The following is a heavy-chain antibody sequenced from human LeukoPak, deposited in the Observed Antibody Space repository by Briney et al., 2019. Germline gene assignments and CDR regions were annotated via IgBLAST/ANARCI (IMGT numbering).Heavy chain of an antibody. CDR1: GFIISDYA. D-gene: IGHD2-2*01. J-gene: IGHJ4*02. CDR3: VKDLYKGDSASWYFFHY. CDR2: LSANRGTT. Sequence: PGGSLRLSCSASGFIISDYAMHWVRQAPGKGLEYVSALSANRGTTYYADSVKGRFTISRDTSKNTLYLQMSSLRAEDTAMYHCVKDLYKGDSASWYFFHYWGQGTLVTVSS. V-gene: IGHV3-64D*06.